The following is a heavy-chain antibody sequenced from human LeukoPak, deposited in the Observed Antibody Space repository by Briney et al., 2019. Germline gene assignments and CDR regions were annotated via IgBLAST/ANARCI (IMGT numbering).Heavy chain of an antibody. D-gene: IGHD6-19*01. CDR2: INTSGATT. J-gene: IGHJ6*02. CDR3: ARGLESSGWYGMDV. V-gene: IGHV1-46*01. CDR1: GYTFSRHY. Sequence: ASVKVSCKPSGYTFSRHYIHWVRQAPEQGLEWLGIINTSGATTRYGQNFKGRVTATRDTSTSTVYMEMSSLNSEDTAVYYCARGLESSGWYGMDVWGQGTTIIVSS.